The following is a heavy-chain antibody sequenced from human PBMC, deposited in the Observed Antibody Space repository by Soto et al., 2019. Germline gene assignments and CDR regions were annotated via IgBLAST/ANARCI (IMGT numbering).Heavy chain of an antibody. D-gene: IGHD4-17*01. CDR2: IYYTGST. CDR3: ASRGVGYGGNPALLFFDH. Sequence: PSETLSLTCTVSGGSISSSSYYWGWIRQPPGKGLEWIASIYYTGSTYHNPSLKSRVTISVDTSKNQFSLKLNSVTAADTAVYYCASRGVGYGGNPALLFFDHWGPGTLVTVSS. CDR1: GGSISSSSYY. V-gene: IGHV4-39*01. J-gene: IGHJ4*02.